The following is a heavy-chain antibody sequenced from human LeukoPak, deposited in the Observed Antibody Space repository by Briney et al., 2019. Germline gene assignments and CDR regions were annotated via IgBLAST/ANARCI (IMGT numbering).Heavy chain of an antibody. CDR1: GFTFSSYD. D-gene: IGHD5-18*01. V-gene: IGHV3-13*01. Sequence: GGSLRLSCAASGFTFSSYDMHWVRQATGKGLEWVSAIGTAGDTYYPGSVKGRFTISRDNAKNSLYLQMNSLRAEDTAVYYCARATYSYGLPSVDYWGQGTLVTVSS. J-gene: IGHJ4*02. CDR2: IGTAGDT. CDR3: ARATYSYGLPSVDY.